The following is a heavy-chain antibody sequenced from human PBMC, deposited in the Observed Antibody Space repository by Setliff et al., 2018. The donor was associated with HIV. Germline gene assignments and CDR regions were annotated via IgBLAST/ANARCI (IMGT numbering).Heavy chain of an antibody. J-gene: IGHJ4*02. CDR3: ARVKPHLRRSGSYWIVDY. CDR2: ISSNSSYI. D-gene: IGHD1-26*01. V-gene: IGHV3-21*01. Sequence: GGSLRLSCAASGFTFSSYSMNWVRQAPGKGLEWVSSISSNSSYIYYADSVKGRFTISRDNAKNSLYLQKNSLRAEDTAVYHCARVKPHLRRSGSYWIVDYWGQGTLVTVSS. CDR1: GFTFSSYS.